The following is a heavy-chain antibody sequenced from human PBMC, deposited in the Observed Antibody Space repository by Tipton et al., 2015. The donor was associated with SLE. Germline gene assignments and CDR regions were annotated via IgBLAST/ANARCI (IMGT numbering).Heavy chain of an antibody. CDR3: ARYSKKGWFDP. CDR1: GGSISSGSYY. Sequence: LRLSCTVSGGSISSGSYYWSWIRQPAGKGLGWIGRIYTSWSTYYNPSLKSPLTISVDTSKNQFSLKLSSVPAADTAVYYCARYSKKGWFDPWGQGTLVTVSS. CDR2: IYTSWST. J-gene: IGHJ5*02. D-gene: IGHD4-11*01. V-gene: IGHV4-61*02.